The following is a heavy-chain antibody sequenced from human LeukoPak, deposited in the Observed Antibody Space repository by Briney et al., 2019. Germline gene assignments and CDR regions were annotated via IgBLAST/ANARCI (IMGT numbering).Heavy chain of an antibody. V-gene: IGHV3-30*02. CDR2: IRYDGSNK. CDR3: AKNRPYCSGGSCSYYFDY. Sequence: GGSLRLSRAASGFTFSSYGMHWVRQAPGKGLEWVAFIRYDGSNKYYADSVKGRFTISRDNSKNTLYLRMNSLRAEDTAVYYCAKNRPYCSGGSCSYYFDYWGQGTLVTVSS. D-gene: IGHD2-15*01. J-gene: IGHJ4*02. CDR1: GFTFSSYG.